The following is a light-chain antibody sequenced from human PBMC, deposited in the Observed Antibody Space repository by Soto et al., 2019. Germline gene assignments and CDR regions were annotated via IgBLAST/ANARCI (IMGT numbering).Light chain of an antibody. CDR2: EDN. V-gene: IGLV1-51*01. CDR3: GTWDSSLSAV. CDR1: SSNIGSNF. Sequence: QSVLTQPPSVSAAPGRKVTIYCSGSSSNIGSNFVSWYQQLPGTAPKLPIYEDNKRPSGIPDRFSGSKSGTSATLGITGLQTGDEADYYCGTWDSSLSAVFGGGTKVTVL. J-gene: IGLJ2*01.